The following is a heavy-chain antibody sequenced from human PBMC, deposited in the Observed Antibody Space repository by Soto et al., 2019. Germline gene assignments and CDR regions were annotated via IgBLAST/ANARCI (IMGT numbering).Heavy chain of an antibody. V-gene: IGHV3-30*18. D-gene: IGHD3-22*01. CDR1: GFTFSSYG. CDR2: ISYDGSNK. J-gene: IGHJ4*02. Sequence: GGSLRLSCAASGFTFSSYGMHWVRQAPGKGLEWVAVISYDGSNKYYADSVKGRFTISRDNSKNTLYLQMNSLRAEDTAVYYCAKDLYYYDSSGYTGGYWGQGTLVTVSS. CDR3: AKDLYYYDSSGYTGGY.